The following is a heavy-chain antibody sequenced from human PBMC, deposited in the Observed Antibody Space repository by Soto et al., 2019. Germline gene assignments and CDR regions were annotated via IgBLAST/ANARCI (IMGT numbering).Heavy chain of an antibody. J-gene: IGHJ6*02. V-gene: IGHV4-31*03. Sequence: QVQLQESGPGLVKPSQTLSLPCTVSGGSISSGGYYWSWIRQHPGKGLEWIGYIYYSGSTYYNPSLKSRVTLSVDTSKNQFSLKLSSVTAADTAVYYCAASSGGAVRNGMDVWGQGTTVTVSS. CDR3: AASSGGAVRNGMDV. D-gene: IGHD3-10*01. CDR1: GGSISSGGYY. CDR2: IYYSGST.